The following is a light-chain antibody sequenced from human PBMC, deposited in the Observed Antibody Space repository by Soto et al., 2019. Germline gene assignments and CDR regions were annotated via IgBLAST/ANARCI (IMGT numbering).Light chain of an antibody. V-gene: IGLV2-14*01. CDR1: SSDVGGYNY. CDR3: SSYTSSSTRV. CDR2: EVS. J-gene: IGLJ3*02. Sequence: QSALTQPASVSGSPGQSITISCTGTSSDVGGYNYVSWYQQHPGKAPKLMIYEVSNRPSGVSNRFSGSKSGNTASLTISGLQAEDGADYYCSSYTSSSTRVFGGGTQLTAL.